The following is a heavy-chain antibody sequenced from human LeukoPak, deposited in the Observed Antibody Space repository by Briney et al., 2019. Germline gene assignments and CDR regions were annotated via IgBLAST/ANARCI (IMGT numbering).Heavy chain of an antibody. J-gene: IGHJ6*03. CDR1: GGSFSGYY. Sequence: PSETLSLTCAVYGGSFSGYYWSWIRQPPGKGLEWIGEINHSGSTNYNPSLKSRVTISVDTSKNQFSLKLSSVTAADTAVYYCARKGYSSSWYSFNYYYYYYMDVWGKGTTVTVSS. V-gene: IGHV4-34*01. CDR2: INHSGST. CDR3: ARKGYSSSWYSFNYYYYYYMDV. D-gene: IGHD6-13*01.